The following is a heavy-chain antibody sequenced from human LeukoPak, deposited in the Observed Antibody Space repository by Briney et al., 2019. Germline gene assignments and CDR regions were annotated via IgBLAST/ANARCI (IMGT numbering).Heavy chain of an antibody. CDR1: GFTFSSYW. J-gene: IGHJ4*02. CDR3: ARVTYGSGTYGAFDY. V-gene: IGHV3-7*03. CDR2: IKQDGSEK. Sequence: GGPLRLSCAASGFTFSSYWMSWVRQAPGKGLEWVANIKQDGSEKYYVDSVKSRFTISRDNAKNSLYLQMNSLRAEDTAVYYCARVTYGSGTYGAFDYWGQGTLVTVAS. D-gene: IGHD3-10*01.